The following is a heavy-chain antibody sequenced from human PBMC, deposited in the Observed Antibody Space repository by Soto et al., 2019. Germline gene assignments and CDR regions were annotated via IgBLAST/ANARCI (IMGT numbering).Heavy chain of an antibody. J-gene: IGHJ5*02. CDR3: ARTTVTTFFWFDP. D-gene: IGHD4-17*01. CDR2: INHFGIT. CDR1: GGSFSGHY. V-gene: IGHV4-34*01. Sequence: SETLSHTCAAYGGSFSGHYCSWIRRPPGMGLEWIGEINHFGITNYNPSLKSRLTMSVDTSKNQFSLKLSSVTAADTAVYYCARTTVTTFFWFDPWGQGTLVTVSS.